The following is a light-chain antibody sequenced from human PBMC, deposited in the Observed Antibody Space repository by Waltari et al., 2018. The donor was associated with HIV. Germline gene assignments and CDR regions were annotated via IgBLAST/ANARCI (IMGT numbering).Light chain of an antibody. CDR1: SSCVCVYNY. V-gene: IGLV2-14*01. CDR3: SSYTSSSTLV. CDR2: EVS. J-gene: IGLJ2*01. Sequence: QSALTQPASVSGSPGQSITISCPGTSSCVCVYNYVSWYQQHPGKAPKLMIYEVSNRPSGVSNRFSGSKSGNTASLTISGLQAEDEADYYCSSYTSSSTLVFGGGTKLTVL.